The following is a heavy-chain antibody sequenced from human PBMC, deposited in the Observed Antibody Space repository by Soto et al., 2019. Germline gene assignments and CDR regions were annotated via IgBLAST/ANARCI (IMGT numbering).Heavy chain of an antibody. V-gene: IGHV3-74*01. Sequence: PGGSLRLSCAASGFTFSSYWMHWVRQAPGMGLVWVSRINSDGSSTSYADSVKGRFTISRDNAKNTLYLQMNSLRAEDTAVYYCARDQWLAWTVLYYYYGMDVWGQGTTVTVSS. CDR1: GFTFSSYW. D-gene: IGHD6-19*01. J-gene: IGHJ6*02. CDR3: ARDQWLAWTVLYYYYGMDV. CDR2: INSDGSST.